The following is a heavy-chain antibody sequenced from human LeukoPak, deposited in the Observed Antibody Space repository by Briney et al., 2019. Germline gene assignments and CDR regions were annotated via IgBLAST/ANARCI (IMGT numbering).Heavy chain of an antibody. CDR2: IYPGDSDT. Sequence: GESLKISCKGSGYSFTSYWIGWVRQMPGKGLEWIGIIYPGDSDTRYSPSFQGQVTISADKSISTAYLQWSSLKASDTAMYYCATSIRMGYYDILTGYSVAFDIWGQGTMVTVSS. CDR3: ATSIRMGYYDILTGYSVAFDI. J-gene: IGHJ3*02. D-gene: IGHD3-9*01. V-gene: IGHV5-51*01. CDR1: GYSFTSYW.